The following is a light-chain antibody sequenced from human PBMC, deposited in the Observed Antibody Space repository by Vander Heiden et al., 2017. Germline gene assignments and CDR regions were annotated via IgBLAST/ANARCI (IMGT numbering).Light chain of an antibody. CDR2: EVT. CDR1: NSDVGSYDL. Sequence: QSALTPPASVSGSPGQSLPISCTGTNSDVGSYDLVSWYQQHPGRAPKLMIYEVTKRPSGVSNRFSGSKSGNTASLTISGLQTEDEADYYCCSYAGSRTFVVFGGGTKLTVL. CDR3: CSYAGSRTFVV. J-gene: IGLJ2*01. V-gene: IGLV2-23*02.